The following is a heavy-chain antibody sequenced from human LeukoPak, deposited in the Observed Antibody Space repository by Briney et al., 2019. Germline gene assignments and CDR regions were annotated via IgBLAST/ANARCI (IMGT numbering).Heavy chain of an antibody. J-gene: IGHJ4*02. V-gene: IGHV3-64D*09. CDR3: VKTIVGATFDS. CDR2: ISSNGGST. CDR1: GFTFSGHA. Sequence: WGSLRLSCSASGFTFSGHAMHWVRQAPGKGLEYISAISSNGGSTFYADSVKGRFTISRDNSKNTMYLQMSNLRAEDTAVYYCVKTIVGATFDSWGQGTLVTVSS. D-gene: IGHD1-26*01.